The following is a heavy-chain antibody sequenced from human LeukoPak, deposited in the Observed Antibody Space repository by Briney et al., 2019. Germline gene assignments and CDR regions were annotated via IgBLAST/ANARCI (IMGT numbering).Heavy chain of an antibody. CDR1: GFTFIDAW. D-gene: IGHD2-15*01. CDR2: ISDKTNGGTT. J-gene: IGHJ4*02. Sequence: GGSLRLSCAASGFTFIDAWMSWVRHAPGKGLEWVGRISDKTNGGTTEYAGPVKGRLTISRDDSEKTLYLQMNSLKTEDTAVYYCVPSPRIPLRDWGQGTLVTVSS. V-gene: IGHV3-15*01. CDR3: VPSPRIPLRD.